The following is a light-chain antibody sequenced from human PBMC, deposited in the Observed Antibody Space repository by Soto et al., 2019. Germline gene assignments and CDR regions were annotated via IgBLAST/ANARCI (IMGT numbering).Light chain of an antibody. CDR1: QSVSNHY. CDR3: QQRSNRPIT. J-gene: IGKJ5*01. V-gene: IGKV3D-20*02. Sequence: IMLTQSPGTLSLSPGERATLSCSASQSVSNHYLAWYQQTPGQAPRLRIYGASRRATGIPDRFSGSGTGTDLTLTISRLEREDFALYYCQQRSNRPITFGQGTRLEI. CDR2: GAS.